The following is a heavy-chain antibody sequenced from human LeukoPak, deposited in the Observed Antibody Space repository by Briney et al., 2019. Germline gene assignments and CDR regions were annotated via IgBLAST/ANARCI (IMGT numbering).Heavy chain of an antibody. V-gene: IGHV3-23*01. CDR2: ISGSGGST. CDR1: GFTFSSYA. Sequence: GGSLRLSCAASGFTFSSYAMSWVRQAPGKGLEWVSAISGSGGSTYYADSVKGRFTISRDNAENTLYLQMNSLRAEDTAVYYCASDTYYYGQGMRPPFVPWGEGALVTVSS. CDR3: ASDTYYYGQGMRPPFVP. J-gene: IGHJ5*02. D-gene: IGHD3-10*01.